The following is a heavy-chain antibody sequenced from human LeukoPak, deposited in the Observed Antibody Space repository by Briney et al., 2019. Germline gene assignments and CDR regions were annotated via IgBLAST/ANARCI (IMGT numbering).Heavy chain of an antibody. D-gene: IGHD3-16*01. J-gene: IGHJ4*02. V-gene: IGHV3-23*01. CDR3: AKDLWGSPRGVDH. CDR2: IRDSSTDT. Sequence: GGSLRLSCAASGFTFSSYAMSWVRQAPGKGLEWVSAIRDSSTDTYYADSVKGRFAISRDNSKNTLYLQMNSLRAEDTAVYYCAKDLWGSPRGVDHWGQGTLVTVSS. CDR1: GFTFSSYA.